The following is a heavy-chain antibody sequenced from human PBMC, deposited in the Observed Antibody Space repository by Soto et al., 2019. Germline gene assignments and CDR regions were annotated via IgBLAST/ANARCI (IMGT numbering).Heavy chain of an antibody. CDR3: AHSDGGYEIIYFDF. V-gene: IGHV2-5*01. D-gene: IGHD5-12*01. Sequence: SGPTLVNPTQTLTLTCTFSGFSFTTSGVAVGWIRQTPGGALEWLTLIYYNDDRRFSPSLKTRLTITGDTSKNQVVLSLTNVDPGDTATYFCAHSDGGYEIIYFDFWGQGIPVTVSS. CDR1: GFSFTTSGVA. J-gene: IGHJ4*02. CDR2: IYYNDDR.